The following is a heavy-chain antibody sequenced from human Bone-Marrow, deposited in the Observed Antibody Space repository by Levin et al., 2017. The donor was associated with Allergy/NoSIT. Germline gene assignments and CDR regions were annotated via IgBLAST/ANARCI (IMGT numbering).Heavy chain of an antibody. CDR3: ARDRGTSGYDIYDY. Sequence: GGSLRLSCAASGFTFSSEWMSWVRQAPGKGLEWVGNIKKDGSEKNYMDSVKGRFTISRDNPKNSLYLQMNSLRAEDTAVYYCARDRGTSGYDIYDYWGQGTLVTVS. D-gene: IGHD5-12*01. V-gene: IGHV3-7*01. J-gene: IGHJ4*02. CDR1: GFTFSSEW. CDR2: IKKDGSEK.